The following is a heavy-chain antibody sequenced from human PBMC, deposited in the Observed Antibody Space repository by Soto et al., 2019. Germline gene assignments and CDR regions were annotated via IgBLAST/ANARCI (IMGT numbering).Heavy chain of an antibody. Sequence: GGSLRLSCAASGFTFSNAWMSWVRQAPGKGLEWVGRIKSKTDGGTTDYAAPVKGRFTISRDDSKNTLYLQMNSLKTEDTAVYYCTTDGGFYCSSTSCYEHYGMDVWGQGTTVTVSS. D-gene: IGHD2-2*01. CDR2: IKSKTDGGTT. J-gene: IGHJ6*02. CDR1: GFTFSNAW. V-gene: IGHV3-15*01. CDR3: TTDGGFYCSSTSCYEHYGMDV.